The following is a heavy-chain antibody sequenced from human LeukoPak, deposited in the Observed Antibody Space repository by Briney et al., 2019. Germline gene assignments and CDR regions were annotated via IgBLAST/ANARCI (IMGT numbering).Heavy chain of an antibody. D-gene: IGHD4-17*01. V-gene: IGHV4-34*01. CDR2: INHSGST. CDR3: ARDLMTTDFYYMDV. J-gene: IGHJ6*03. CDR1: GGSFSGYY. Sequence: SETLSLTCAVYGGSFSGYYWSWIRQPPGKGLEWIGEINHSGSTNYNPSLKSRVTISVDTSKNQFSLKLSSVTAADTAVYYCARDLMTTDFYYMDVWGKGTTVTISS.